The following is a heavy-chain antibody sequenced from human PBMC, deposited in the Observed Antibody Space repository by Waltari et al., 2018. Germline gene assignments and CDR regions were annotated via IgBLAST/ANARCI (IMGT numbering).Heavy chain of an antibody. CDR3: ARRFDS. V-gene: IGHV3-48*03. CDR2: ISGSDTTI. CDR1: GFTFSSYG. J-gene: IGHJ4*02. Sequence: EVQLVESGGGLVQPGGSLRLSCDAPGFTFSSYGMNWVRQAPGKGLEWISYISGSDTTIYYADSVKGRFTISRDDAENSLYLQMNSLRAEDTALYYCARRFDSWGQGTRVTVSS.